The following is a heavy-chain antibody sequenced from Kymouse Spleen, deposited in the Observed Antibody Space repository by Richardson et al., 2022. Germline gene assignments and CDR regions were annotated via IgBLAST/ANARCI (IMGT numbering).Heavy chain of an antibody. D-gene: IGHD6-13*01,IGHD6-25*01,IGHD6-6*01. CDR2: IYYSGST. CDR1: GGSISSYY. J-gene: IGHJ3*02. CDR3: ARGPYSSPYAFDI. V-gene: IGHV4-59*01. Sequence: QVQLQESGPGLVKPSETLSLTCTVSGGSISSYYWSWIRQPPGKGLEWIGYIYYSGSTNYNPSLKSRVTISVDTSKNQFSLKLSSVTAADTAVYYCARGPYSSPYAFDIWGQGTMVTVSS.